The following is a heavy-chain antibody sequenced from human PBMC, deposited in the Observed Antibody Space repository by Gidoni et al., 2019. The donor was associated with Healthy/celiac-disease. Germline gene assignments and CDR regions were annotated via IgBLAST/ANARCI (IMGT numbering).Heavy chain of an antibody. V-gene: IGHV1-8*01. CDR2: MNPNSGNT. Sequence: QVQLVQSGPEVTKPGASVTVSCKASGYTFTSYDINWVRQATGQGLEWMGWMNPNSGNTGYAQKFQGRVTMTRNTSISTAYMELSSLRSEDTAVYYCAREYSSGPFPFDYWGQGTLVTVSS. CDR1: GYTFTSYD. D-gene: IGHD6-19*01. CDR3: AREYSSGPFPFDY. J-gene: IGHJ4*02.